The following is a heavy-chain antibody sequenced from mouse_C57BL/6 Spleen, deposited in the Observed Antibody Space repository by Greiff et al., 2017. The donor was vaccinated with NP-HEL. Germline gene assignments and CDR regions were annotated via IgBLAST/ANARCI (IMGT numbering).Heavy chain of an antibody. CDR3: ARSPTGTMFAY. J-gene: IGHJ3*01. CDR2: IDPSDSYT. D-gene: IGHD4-1*02. Sequence: QVQLQQPGAELVRPGTSVKLSCKASGYTFTSYWMHWVKQRPGQGLEWIGVIDPSDSYTNYNQKFKGKATLTVDTSSSTAYMQLSSLTSEDSAVYYCARSPTGTMFAYWGQGTLVTVSA. V-gene: IGHV1-59*01. CDR1: GYTFTSYW.